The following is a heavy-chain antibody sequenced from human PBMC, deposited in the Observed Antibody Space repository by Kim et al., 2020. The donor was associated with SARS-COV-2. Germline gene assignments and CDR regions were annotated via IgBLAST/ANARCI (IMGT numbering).Heavy chain of an antibody. V-gene: IGHV3-13*01. CDR3: ARVSHYYGSGSRGMDV. J-gene: IGHJ6*02. CDR2: IGTAGDT. CDR1: GFTFSSYD. Sequence: GGSLRLSCAASGFTFSSYDMHWVRQATGKGLEWVSAIGTAGDTYYPGSVKGRFTISRENAKNSLYLQMNSLRAGDTAVYYCARVSHYYGSGSRGMDVWGQGTTVTVSS. D-gene: IGHD3-10*01.